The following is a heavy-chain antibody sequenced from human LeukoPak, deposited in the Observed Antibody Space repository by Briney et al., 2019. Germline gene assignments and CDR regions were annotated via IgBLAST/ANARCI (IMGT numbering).Heavy chain of an antibody. CDR2: ISSSSSYI. CDR3: ARGSASYGSGSFDY. J-gene: IGHJ4*02. V-gene: IGHV3-21*01. D-gene: IGHD3-10*01. CDR1: GFTFSSHS. Sequence: PGGSLRLSCAASGFTFSSHSMNWVRQAPGKGLEWVSSISSSSSYIYYADSVKGRFTISRDNAKNSLYLQMNSLRAEDTAVYYCARGSASYGSGSFDYWGQGTLVTVSS.